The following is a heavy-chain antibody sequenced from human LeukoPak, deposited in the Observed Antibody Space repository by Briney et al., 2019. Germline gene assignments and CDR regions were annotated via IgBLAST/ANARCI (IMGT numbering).Heavy chain of an antibody. D-gene: IGHD3-10*01. J-gene: IGHJ4*02. Sequence: PSETLSLTCAVYGGSFSGYYWSWIRQPPGKGLEWIGEINHSGSTNYNPSLKSRVTISVDTSKNQFSLKLSSVTAADTAVYYCARGVLAPYYGSGTARDYYFDYWGQGTLVTVSS. CDR2: INHSGST. CDR1: GGSFSGYY. CDR3: ARGVLAPYYGSGTARDYYFDY. V-gene: IGHV4-34*01.